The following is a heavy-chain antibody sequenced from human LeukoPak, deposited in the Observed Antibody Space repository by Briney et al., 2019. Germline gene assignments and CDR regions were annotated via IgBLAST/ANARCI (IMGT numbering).Heavy chain of an antibody. Sequence: ASVKVYCKASGYTFTKFAIYWVRQAPGQRLEWMGWINAGNGNTKYSQKFQGRVTITRDTSASTAYMELSSLRSEDTAVYYCARAWWELLLSRSFYFDYWGQGTLVTVSS. CDR2: INAGNGNT. CDR3: ARAWWELLLSRSFYFDY. J-gene: IGHJ4*02. V-gene: IGHV1-3*01. D-gene: IGHD1-26*01. CDR1: GYTFTKFA.